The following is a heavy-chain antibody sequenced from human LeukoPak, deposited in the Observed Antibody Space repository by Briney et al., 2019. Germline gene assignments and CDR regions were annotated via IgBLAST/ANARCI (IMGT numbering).Heavy chain of an antibody. D-gene: IGHD4-17*01. CDR2: IIPIFGTA. J-gene: IGHJ6*02. V-gene: IGHV1-69*13. CDR3: ARTAGDYGDYVYYYGMDV. Sequence: WASVKVSCKASGGTFSSYAISWVRQAPGQGLEWMGGIIPIFGTANYAQKFQGRVTITADESTSTAYMELSSLRSEDTAVYYCARTAGDYGDYVYYYGMDVWGQGTTVTVSS. CDR1: GGTFSSYA.